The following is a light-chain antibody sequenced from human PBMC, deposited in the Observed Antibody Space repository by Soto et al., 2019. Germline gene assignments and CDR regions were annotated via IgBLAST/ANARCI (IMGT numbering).Light chain of an antibody. CDR3: PQSYSIPLA. CDR1: QSISNS. CDR2: AAS. V-gene: IGKV1-39*01. Sequence: DIQMAQSPSSLSASVGDRVTITCRASQSISNSLNWYQQKPGKAPKLLIYAASTLQSGVPSRFSGSGSGTDFTITISSLQPEDFATYYCPQSYSIPLAFGGGTKVEVK. J-gene: IGKJ4*01.